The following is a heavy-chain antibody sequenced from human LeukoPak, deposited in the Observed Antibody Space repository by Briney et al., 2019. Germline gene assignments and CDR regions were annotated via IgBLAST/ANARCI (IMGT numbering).Heavy chain of an antibody. D-gene: IGHD3-10*01. V-gene: IGHV3-33*01. Sequence: GRSLRLSCAASGFTFGSYGMHWVRQAPGKGLGWGAVIWYDGSNKYYADSVKGRFTISRDNSKNTLYLQMNSLRAEDTAVYYCARISRTYGSGSYIDDAFDIWGQGTMVTVSS. CDR3: ARISRTYGSGSYIDDAFDI. CDR2: IWYDGSNK. CDR1: GFTFGSYG. J-gene: IGHJ3*02.